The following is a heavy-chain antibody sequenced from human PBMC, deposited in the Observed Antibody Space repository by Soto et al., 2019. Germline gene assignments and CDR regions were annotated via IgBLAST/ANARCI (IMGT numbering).Heavy chain of an antibody. Sequence: PSETLSHTCAVYGGSFSGYYWSWIRQPPGKGLEWIGEINHSGSTNYNPSLKSRVTISVDTSKNQFSLKLSSVTAADTAVYYCARYQGYCSSTGLYRWRCEYWCNGTLVT. CDR2: INHSGST. J-gene: IGHJ1*01. CDR1: GGSFSGYY. V-gene: IGHV4-34*01. D-gene: IGHD2-2*02. CDR3: ARYQGYCSSTGLYRWRCEY.